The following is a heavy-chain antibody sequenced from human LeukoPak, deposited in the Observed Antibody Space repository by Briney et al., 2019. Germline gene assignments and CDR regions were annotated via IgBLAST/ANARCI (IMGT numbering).Heavy chain of an antibody. V-gene: IGHV3-33*01. CDR1: GITFSRYG. D-gene: IGHD3-22*01. CDR2: VSYDGNKK. J-gene: IGHJ3*01. Sequence: RTGGSLRLSCVASGITFSRYGMHWVRQAPGKGLEWVAVVSYDGNKKYYSDSVKGRFTIYRDNSENMVYLQMNSLRAEDTAVYYSASSRYYFDSRGYYQTNDAFDLWGQGTTVTVSS. CDR3: ASSRYYFDSRGYYQTNDAFDL.